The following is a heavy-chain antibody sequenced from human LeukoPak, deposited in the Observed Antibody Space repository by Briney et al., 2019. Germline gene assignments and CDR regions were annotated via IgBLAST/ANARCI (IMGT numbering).Heavy chain of an antibody. CDR2: IYYSGST. CDR3: ARVDGYNYHFDY. V-gene: IGHV4-30-4*01. J-gene: IGHJ4*02. D-gene: IGHD5-24*01. Sequence: SQTLSLTCTVSGGSISSGDYYWSWIRQPPGKGLEWIGYIYYSGSTYYNPSLKSRVTISVDTSKNQFSLKLSSVTAADTAVYYCARVDGYNYHFDYWGQGTLVTVSS. CDR1: GGSISSGDYY.